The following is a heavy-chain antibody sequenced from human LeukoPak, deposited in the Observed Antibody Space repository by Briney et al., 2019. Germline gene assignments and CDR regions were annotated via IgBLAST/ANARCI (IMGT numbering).Heavy chain of an antibody. CDR1: GYSFTTYW. V-gene: IGHV5-51*01. CDR2: IYPGDSDT. Sequence: GESLKISCKGSGYSFTTYWIAWVRQMPGKGLEWMGIIYPGDSDTRYSPSFQGQVTISVDKSISTAYLQWSSLKASDTAMYYCARQGGTYPRQNWFDPWGQGTVVTVSS. D-gene: IGHD1-26*01. J-gene: IGHJ5*02. CDR3: ARQGGTYPRQNWFDP.